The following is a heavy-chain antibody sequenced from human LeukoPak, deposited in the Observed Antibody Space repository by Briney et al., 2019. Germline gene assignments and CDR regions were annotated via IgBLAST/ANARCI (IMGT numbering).Heavy chain of an antibody. CDR1: GFTFSSYA. D-gene: IGHD3-16*02. Sequence: GGSLRLSCAASGFTFSSYAMHWVRQAPGKGLEWVAVISYDGSNKYYADSVKGRFTISRDNSKNTLYLQMNSLRAEDTAVYYCAKGRRGFIVADAFDIWGQGTMVTVSS. V-gene: IGHV3-30-3*01. CDR3: AKGRRGFIVADAFDI. CDR2: ISYDGSNK. J-gene: IGHJ3*02.